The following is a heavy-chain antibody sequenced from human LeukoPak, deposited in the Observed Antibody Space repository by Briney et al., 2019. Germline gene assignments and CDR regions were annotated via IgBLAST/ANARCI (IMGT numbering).Heavy chain of an antibody. CDR1: GGTSSNYA. V-gene: IGHV1-69*13. D-gene: IGHD1-26*01. Sequence: ASVKVSCKASGGTSSNYAISWVRQAPGQGLEWIGGIIPIFGPANYAQKFQGGVTFTADESTTIFYMELNSLRSDDTAVYYCAKERWEPPYYYFGMDVWGQGTTVTVSS. CDR3: AKERWEPPYYYFGMDV. J-gene: IGHJ6*02. CDR2: IIPIFGPA.